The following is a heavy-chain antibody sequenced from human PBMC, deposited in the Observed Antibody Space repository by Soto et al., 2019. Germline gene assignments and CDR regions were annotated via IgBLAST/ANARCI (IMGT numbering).Heavy chain of an antibody. CDR1: GGSISSYY. CDR2: IYYSGST. V-gene: IGHV4-59*01. CDR3: ARESVDYYYYGMYV. J-gene: IGHJ6*02. Sequence: QEQLQESGPGLVKPSETLSLTCTVSGGSISSYYWSWIRQPPGKGLEWIGYIYYSGSTNYNPSLKSRVTISVDTSKNQFSLKLSSVTAADTAVYYCARESVDYYYYGMYVWGQGTTVTVSS.